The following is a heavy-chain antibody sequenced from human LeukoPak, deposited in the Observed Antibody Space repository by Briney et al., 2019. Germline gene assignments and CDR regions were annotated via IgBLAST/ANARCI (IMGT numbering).Heavy chain of an antibody. CDR3: VRGRVVGAD. D-gene: IGHD2-15*01. CDR2: IHYSGST. Sequence: PSETLSLTCTVSGASINNNFYWSWIRQPPGKGLEWLGCIHYSGSTNYNPSLMSRVTISRDTSKNQFSLKLNSVTAADTAVYYCVRGRVVGADWGQGTLVTVPS. J-gene: IGHJ4*02. V-gene: IGHV4-59*01. CDR1: GASINNNFY.